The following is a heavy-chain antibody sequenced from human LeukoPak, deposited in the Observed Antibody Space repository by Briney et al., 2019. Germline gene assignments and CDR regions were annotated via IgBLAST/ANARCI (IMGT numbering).Heavy chain of an antibody. J-gene: IGHJ5*01. D-gene: IGHD5-12*01. Sequence: GGSLRLSCAGSGFTFENYGIHWFRQGQGKGLEWVSLISGDGLIKHYKDSVKGRFTISRDNSKNSMYLQMSSLRPEDTALYYCAKDTPFSGRVFDSWGQGTPVTVSS. CDR3: AKDTPFSGRVFDS. CDR1: GFTFENYG. V-gene: IGHV3-43*02. CDR2: ISGDGLIK.